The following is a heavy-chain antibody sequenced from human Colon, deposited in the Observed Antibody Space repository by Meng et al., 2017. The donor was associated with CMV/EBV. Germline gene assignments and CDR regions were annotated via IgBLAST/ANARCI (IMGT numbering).Heavy chain of an antibody. CDR1: GGTFSRIG. CDR3: ARDQQGEASLEPYHAFDI. V-gene: IGHV1-69*05. CDR2: IVPIFTTP. Sequence: SVKVSCKASGGTFSRIGISWVRQAPGQGLEWMGKIVPIFTTPTYAQKFQGRVTITTDESMNTAYMELSSLRSADTAIYYCARDQQGEASLEPYHAFDIWGQGTMVTVSS. D-gene: IGHD3-16*02. J-gene: IGHJ3*02.